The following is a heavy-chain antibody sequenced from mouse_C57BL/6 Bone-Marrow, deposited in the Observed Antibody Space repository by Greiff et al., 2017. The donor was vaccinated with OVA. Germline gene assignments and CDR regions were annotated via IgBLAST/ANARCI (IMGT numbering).Heavy chain of an antibody. CDR2: ISSGGSYT. Sequence: EVKVVESGGDLVKPGGSLKLSCAASGFTFSSYGMSWVRQTPDKRLEWVATISSGGSYTYYPDSVKGRFTISRDNAKNTLYLQMSSLKSEDTAMYYCARLRPPYAMDYWGQGTSVTVSS. V-gene: IGHV5-6*01. CDR1: GFTFSSYG. J-gene: IGHJ4*01. CDR3: ARLRPPYAMDY.